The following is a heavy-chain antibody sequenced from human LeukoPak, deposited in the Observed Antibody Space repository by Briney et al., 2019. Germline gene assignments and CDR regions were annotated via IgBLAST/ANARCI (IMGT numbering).Heavy chain of an antibody. V-gene: IGHV3-23*01. CDR3: AKDMVRGVLTSGEYYFDY. J-gene: IGHJ4*02. CDR1: GFRFSSYA. Sequence: GGSLRLSCEASGFRFSSYAMSWVRQAPGKGREGVSVISGSGGSTYYADSVKGRFTISRDSSKNTLYLQMNSLRVDDTAVYYCAKDMVRGVLTSGEYYFDYWGQGILVTVSS. CDR2: ISGSGGST. D-gene: IGHD3-10*01.